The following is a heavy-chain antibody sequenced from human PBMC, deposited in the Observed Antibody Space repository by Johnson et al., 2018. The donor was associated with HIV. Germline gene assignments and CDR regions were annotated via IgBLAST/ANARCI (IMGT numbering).Heavy chain of an antibody. CDR2: ISYDGSNK. Sequence: QVQLVESGGGLVQPGGCLRLSCAASGFTFSSYAMHWVRQAPGKGLEWVAVISYDGSNKYYADSVKGRFTISRDNSKNTLYLQMNSLRAEDTAVYYCAKREVGAIDIWGQGTMVTVSS. CDR1: GFTFSSYA. CDR3: AKREVGAIDI. J-gene: IGHJ3*02. V-gene: IGHV3-30-3*01. D-gene: IGHD1-26*01.